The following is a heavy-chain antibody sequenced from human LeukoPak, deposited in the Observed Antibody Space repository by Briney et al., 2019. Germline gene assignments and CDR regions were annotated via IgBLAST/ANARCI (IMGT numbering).Heavy chain of an antibody. J-gene: IGHJ5*02. V-gene: IGHV3-48*03. CDR2: ISSSGSTI. D-gene: IGHD6-19*01. CDR1: GFTFSSYE. CDR3: ASGIAVAANWFDP. Sequence: GGSPRLSCAASGFTFSSYEMNWVRQAPGKGLEWVSYISSSGSTIYYADSVKGRFTISRDNAKNSLYLQMNSLRAEDTAVYYCASGIAVAANWFDPWGQGTLVTVSS.